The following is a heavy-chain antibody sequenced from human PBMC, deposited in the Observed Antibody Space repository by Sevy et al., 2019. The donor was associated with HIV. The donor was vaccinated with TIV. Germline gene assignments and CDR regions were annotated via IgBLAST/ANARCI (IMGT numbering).Heavy chain of an antibody. J-gene: IGHJ4*02. CDR3: AGGEGYRGLYFDY. Sequence: GGSLKLSCEASGFTFSDYDMHWVRHAPGKGLEWVALILSDGSQKYYEDSVKGRFTISRDNSKNTVYLQMNSLRANDTAVFYCAGGEGYRGLYFDYWGQGSLVTVSS. V-gene: IGHV3-30*03. D-gene: IGHD5-12*01. CDR1: GFTFSDYD. CDR2: ILSDGSQK.